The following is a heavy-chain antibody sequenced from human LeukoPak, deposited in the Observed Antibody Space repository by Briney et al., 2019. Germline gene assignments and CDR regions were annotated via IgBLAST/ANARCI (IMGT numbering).Heavy chain of an antibody. D-gene: IGHD1-26*01. CDR2: IKQDGSEK. Sequence: GGSLRLSCAASGFTFSSYWMSWVRQAPGKGLEWVANIKQDGSEKYYADSVKGRFTISRDNAKNSLYLQMNSLRAEDTAVYYCAREGGSFSNYFDYWGQGTLVTVSS. J-gene: IGHJ4*02. CDR3: AREGGSFSNYFDY. CDR1: GFTFSSYW. V-gene: IGHV3-7*03.